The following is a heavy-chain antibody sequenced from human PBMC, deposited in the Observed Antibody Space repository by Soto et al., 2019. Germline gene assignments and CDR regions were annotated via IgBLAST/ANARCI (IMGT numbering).Heavy chain of an antibody. J-gene: IGHJ4*02. V-gene: IGHV1-69*13. CDR2: IIPIFGTA. D-gene: IGHD3-10*01. CDR1: GGTFSSYA. CDR3: ARHMPVYGSGSYFRKSYFDY. Sequence: SVKVSCKASGGTFSSYAISWVRQAPGQGLEWMGGIIPIFGTANYAQKFQGRVTITADESTSTAYMELSSLRSEDTAVYYCARHMPVYGSGSYFRKSYFDYWGQGTLVTVSS.